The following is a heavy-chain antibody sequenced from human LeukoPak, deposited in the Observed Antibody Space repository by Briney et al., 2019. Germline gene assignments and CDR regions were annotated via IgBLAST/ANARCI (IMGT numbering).Heavy chain of an antibody. D-gene: IGHD3-10*01. V-gene: IGHV4-59*08. CDR1: GGSISYYY. Sequence: PSETLSPTCSVSGGSISYYYWSWIRQPPGKGLVWIGYSHDSGESNYNPSLQSRVIISRDTSKNQFSLNLMSVTAADTAVYYCAASSHSGSYRAYWGQGTPVTVSS. J-gene: IGHJ4*02. CDR2: SHDSGES. CDR3: AASSHSGSYRAY.